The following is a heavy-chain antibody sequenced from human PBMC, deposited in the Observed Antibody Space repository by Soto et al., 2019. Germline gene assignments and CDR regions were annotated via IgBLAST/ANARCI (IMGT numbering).Heavy chain of an antibody. J-gene: IGHJ6*02. V-gene: IGHV3-7*01. Sequence: EVQLVESGGGLVQPGGSLRLSCAASEFTIDKYYMTWVRQAPGKGPEWVANIKPDGSEQYYVDSVKGRFTISRDNANNSLYHQMNSLRAEDTAVYFCARGNWNYYYGFDVWGQGTTVTVSS. CDR3: ARGNWNYYYGFDV. CDR1: EFTIDKYY. CDR2: IKPDGSEQ. D-gene: IGHD1-20*01.